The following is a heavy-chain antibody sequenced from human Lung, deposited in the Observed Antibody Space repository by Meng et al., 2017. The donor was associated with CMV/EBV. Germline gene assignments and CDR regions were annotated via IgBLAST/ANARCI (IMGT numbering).Heavy chain of an antibody. J-gene: IGHJ6*02. D-gene: IGHD1-14*01. Sequence: GGSLRLSCAVSGFIVSSKYMTWVRQTPGKGLEWVSIIYTGGSASYADSVKGRFTISRDNSKNTLYLQMNSLRAEDTAVYYCATQAPPGITDKDYFYYGMDVWGQGTTVXVSS. V-gene: IGHV3-53*01. CDR3: ATQAPPGITDKDYFYYGMDV. CDR1: GFIVSSKY. CDR2: IYTGGSA.